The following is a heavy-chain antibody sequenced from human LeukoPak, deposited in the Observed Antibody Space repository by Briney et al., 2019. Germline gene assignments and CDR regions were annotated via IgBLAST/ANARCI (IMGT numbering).Heavy chain of an antibody. V-gene: IGHV4-61*02. CDR1: GGSISSDYSY. CDR2: IYNEGST. D-gene: IGHD3-10*01. J-gene: IGHJ4*02. CDR3: ARHLLWFGELSGGFDY. Sequence: SETLSLTCTVSGGSISSDYSYWNWIRQPAGKGLEWIGRIYNEGSTTYNPSLRSRLTISLDVSKNQFSLKLSSVTAADTAVYYCARHLLWFGELSGGFDYWGQGTLVTVSS.